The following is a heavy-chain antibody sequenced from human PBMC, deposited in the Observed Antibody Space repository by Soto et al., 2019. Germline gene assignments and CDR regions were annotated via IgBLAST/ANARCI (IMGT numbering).Heavy chain of an antibody. CDR3: ARDTIRGYSGYDYDY. CDR1: GFTFSSYG. J-gene: IGHJ4*02. CDR2: IWYDGSDK. V-gene: IGHV3-33*01. Sequence: QVQLVESGGGVVQPGRSLRLSCAASGFTFSSYGMHWVRQAPGKGLEWVAVIWYDGSDKYYADSVKGRFTISRDNCKNTLYLQMNSLRVEDTAVYYCARDTIRGYSGYDYDYWGQGTLVTVSS. D-gene: IGHD5-12*01.